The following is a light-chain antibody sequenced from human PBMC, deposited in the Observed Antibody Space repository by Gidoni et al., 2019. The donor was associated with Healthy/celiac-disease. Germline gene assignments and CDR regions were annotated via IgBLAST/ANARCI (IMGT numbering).Light chain of an antibody. CDR2: AAS. V-gene: IGKV1-39*01. CDR1: QRISSY. Sequence: DIQMTQSPSSLSASVGDRVTITCRASQRISSYLNWYQQKPGKAPKLLIYAASSLHSGVPSRFSGSGSGTDFTLTISSLQPEDFATYYCQQSYGTPYTFGHGTKLEIK. CDR3: QQSYGTPYT. J-gene: IGKJ2*01.